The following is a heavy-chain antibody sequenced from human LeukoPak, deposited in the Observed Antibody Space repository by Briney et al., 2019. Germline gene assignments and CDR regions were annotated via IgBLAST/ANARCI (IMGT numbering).Heavy chain of an antibody. D-gene: IGHD5-18*01. V-gene: IGHV4-38-2*01. CDR3: ARTWIQLWLLYY. Sequence: SETLSLTCAVSGYSISSGYYWGWIRQPPGKGLEWIGSIYHSGSTYYNPSLKSRVTISVDTSKNQFSLKLSSVTAADTAVYYCARTWIQLWLLYYWGQGTLVTVSS. CDR2: IYHSGST. J-gene: IGHJ4*02. CDR1: GYSISSGYY.